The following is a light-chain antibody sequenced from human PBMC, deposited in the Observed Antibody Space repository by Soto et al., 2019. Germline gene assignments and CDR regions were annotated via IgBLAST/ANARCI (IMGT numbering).Light chain of an antibody. J-gene: IGKJ4*02. V-gene: IGKV3-15*01. CDR2: GAS. Sequence: EIAMTQSPATLSVSPGERATLSCRASQSVNSNLAWYQQKPGQAPRLLIYGASTRATGIPARFSGSGSGTEFTVTISSLQSEEYAVYYCQQYNIWPQTVGGGTKVEIK. CDR1: QSVNSN. CDR3: QQYNIWPQT.